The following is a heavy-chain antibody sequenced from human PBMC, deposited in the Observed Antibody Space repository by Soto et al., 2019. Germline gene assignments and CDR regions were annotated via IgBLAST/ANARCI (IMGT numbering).Heavy chain of an antibody. D-gene: IGHD3-10*01. Sequence: PGGSLRLSCAASGFTFSSYAMSWVRQAPGKGLEWVSAISGSVGSTYYAGSVKGRFTISRDNSKNTLYLQMNGLRAEDTAVYYCAKCVRRIFGSRSPRAAFDIWGQGTRVT. CDR3: AKCVRRIFGSRSPRAAFDI. CDR1: GFTFSSYA. CDR2: ISGSVGST. J-gene: IGHJ3*02. V-gene: IGHV3-23*01.